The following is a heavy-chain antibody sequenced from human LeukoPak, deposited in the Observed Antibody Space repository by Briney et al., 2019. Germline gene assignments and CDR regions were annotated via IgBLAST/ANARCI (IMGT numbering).Heavy chain of an antibody. CDR2: IWYDGSNK. CDR1: GFTFSSSG. D-gene: IGHD6-19*01. Sequence: GGSLRLSCAASGFTFSSSGMHWVRQAPGKGREWVAVIWYDGSNKYYAESVKGRFTISRDNSKNTLFLQMNSLRADDTAVYYCARTIAVAGPYYFDYWGQGTLVTVSS. J-gene: IGHJ4*02. V-gene: IGHV3-33*01. CDR3: ARTIAVAGPYYFDY.